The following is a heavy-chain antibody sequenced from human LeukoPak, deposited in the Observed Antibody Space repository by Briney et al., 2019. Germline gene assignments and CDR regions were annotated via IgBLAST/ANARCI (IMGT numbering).Heavy chain of an antibody. J-gene: IGHJ4*02. CDR3: ATDSAPDF. CDR2: ISYDGSNK. Sequence: GGSLRLSCAASGFTFSSYAMHWVRQAPGKGLEWVAVISYDGSNKYYADSVKGRFTISRDNSKNTLYLQMNSLRAEDTAVYYCATDSAPDFWGQGTLVTVSS. V-gene: IGHV3-30*04. CDR1: GFTFSSYA.